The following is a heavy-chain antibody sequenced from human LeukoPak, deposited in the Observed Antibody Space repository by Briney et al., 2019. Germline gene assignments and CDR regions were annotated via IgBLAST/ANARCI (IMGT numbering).Heavy chain of an antibody. CDR1: GFTFSRYA. V-gene: IGHV3-30*01. Sequence: GRSLRLSCAASGFTFSRYAFHWVRQAPGKGLEWVAVISYDGNTQYYADSVKGRFTISRDNSKSTVYLQMNSLRAEDTAVYYCARPQYAIWSGYLLINHWGQGTLVTVSS. CDR2: ISYDGNTQ. J-gene: IGHJ5*02. CDR3: ARPQYAIWSGYLLINH. D-gene: IGHD3-3*01.